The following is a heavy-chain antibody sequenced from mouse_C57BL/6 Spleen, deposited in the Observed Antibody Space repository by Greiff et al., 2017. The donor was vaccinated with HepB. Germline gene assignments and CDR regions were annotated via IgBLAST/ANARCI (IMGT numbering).Heavy chain of an antibody. Sequence: QVQLQQSGAELVKPGASVKLSCKASGYTFTSYWMQWVKQRPGQGLEWIGEIDPSDSYTNYNQKFKGKATLTVDTSSSTAYMQLSSLTSEDSAVYYCARLGGSSPYFDYWGQGTTRTVSS. D-gene: IGHD1-1*01. V-gene: IGHV1-50*01. CDR2: IDPSDSYT. CDR1: GYTFTSYW. CDR3: ARLGGSSPYFDY. J-gene: IGHJ2*01.